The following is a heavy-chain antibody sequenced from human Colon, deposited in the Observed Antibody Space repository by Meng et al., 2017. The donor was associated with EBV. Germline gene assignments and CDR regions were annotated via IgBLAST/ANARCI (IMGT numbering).Heavy chain of an antibody. Sequence: MQLLESGGGLVRPGGSPRLTCSVAGFTFSNYAMSWVRQAPGKGLEWVAVMSYDGSNKYYADSVKGRFTISRDNSKNTLYLQMNSLRAEDTAVYYCAKKYAACGSLLGCALDYWGQGTLVTVSS. D-gene: IGHD1-26*01. V-gene: IGHV3-30*18. CDR3: AKKYAACGSLLGCALDY. CDR2: MSYDGSNK. CDR1: GFTFSNYA. J-gene: IGHJ4*02.